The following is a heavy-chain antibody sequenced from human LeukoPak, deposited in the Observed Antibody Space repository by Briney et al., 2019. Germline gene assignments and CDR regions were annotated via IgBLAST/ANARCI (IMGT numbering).Heavy chain of an antibody. CDR1: GGSINSYY. CDR2: IYYSGST. J-gene: IGHJ4*02. CDR3: AREGGTVPDY. D-gene: IGHD4-17*01. V-gene: IGHV4-59*01. Sequence: PSETLSLTCTVSGGSINSYYWSWIRQPPGKGLEWIGYIYYSGSTNYNPSLRSRVTISLDTSKKQFSLKLSSVTAADTAIYYCAREGGTVPDYWGQGTLVTVSS.